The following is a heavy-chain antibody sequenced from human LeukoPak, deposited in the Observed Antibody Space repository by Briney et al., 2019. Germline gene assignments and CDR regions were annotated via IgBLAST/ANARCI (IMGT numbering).Heavy chain of an antibody. V-gene: IGHV4-59*12. CDR2: IYYSGST. CDR3: ARRVGHYSGSYFRPRLNWFDP. CDR1: GGSISNYY. J-gene: IGHJ5*02. Sequence: PSETLSLTCTVSGGSISNYYWSWIRQPPGKGLEWIGSIYYSGSTYYNPSLKSRVTISVDTSKNQFSLKLSSVTAADTAVYYCARRVGHYSGSYFRPRLNWFDPWGQGTLVTVSS. D-gene: IGHD1-26*01.